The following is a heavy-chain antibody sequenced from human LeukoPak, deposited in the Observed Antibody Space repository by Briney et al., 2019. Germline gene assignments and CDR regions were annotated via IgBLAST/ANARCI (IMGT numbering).Heavy chain of an antibody. J-gene: IGHJ4*02. CDR1: GYRFTTYW. D-gene: IGHD4-17*01. CDR2: IYPGDSDT. Sequence: GESLKISCKGSGYRFTTYWIGWVRQMPGKGLEWMGIIYPGDSDTRYSPSFQGQVTISADKSINAVYLQWSGLKASDTAMYYCARQVTTVTSFDSWGQGTLVIFSS. CDR3: ARQVTTVTSFDS. V-gene: IGHV5-51*01.